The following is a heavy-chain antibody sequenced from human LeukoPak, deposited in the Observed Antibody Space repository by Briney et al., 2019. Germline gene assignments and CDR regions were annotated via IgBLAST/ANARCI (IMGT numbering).Heavy chain of an antibody. Sequence: TGGSLRLSCAASAFTFSSYAMHWVRQAPGKGLEWVAVISYDGSNKYYADSLKGRFTISRDNSKNTLYLQMNSLRPEDTAVSHWAGGGGYSGYDFDYFDYWGQGTLVTVSS. CDR1: AFTFSSYA. D-gene: IGHD5-12*01. J-gene: IGHJ4*02. V-gene: IGHV3-30*04. CDR3: AGGGGYSGYDFDYFDY. CDR2: ISYDGSNK.